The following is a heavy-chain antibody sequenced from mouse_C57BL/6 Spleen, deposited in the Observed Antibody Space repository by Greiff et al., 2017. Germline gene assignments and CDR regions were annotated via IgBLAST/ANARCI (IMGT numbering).Heavy chain of an antibody. V-gene: IGHV1-50*01. CDR3: ASSYYGNYVPHYFDY. Sequence: QVQLQQPGAELVKPGASVKLSCKASGYTFTSYWMQWVKQRPGQGLEWIGEIDPSDSYTNYNQKFKGKATLTVDTSSSTAYMQLSSLTSEDSAVYYCASSYYGNYVPHYFDYWGQGTTLTVSS. J-gene: IGHJ2*01. D-gene: IGHD2-1*01. CDR2: IDPSDSYT. CDR1: GYTFTSYW.